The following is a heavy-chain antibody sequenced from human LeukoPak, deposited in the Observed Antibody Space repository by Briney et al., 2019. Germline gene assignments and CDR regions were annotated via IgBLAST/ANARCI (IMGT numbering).Heavy chain of an antibody. CDR3: ARRAGAYSHPYDY. CDR2: ISGSGGTT. Sequence: PGGSLRLSCAASGFTFSSYAMSWVRQAPGKGLEWVSAISGSGGTTYYADSVKGRFTISRDNSKNTLYLQMNSLRAEDTAVYYCARRAGAYSHPYDYWGQGTLVTVSS. V-gene: IGHV3-23*01. J-gene: IGHJ4*02. CDR1: GFTFSSYA. D-gene: IGHD4/OR15-4a*01.